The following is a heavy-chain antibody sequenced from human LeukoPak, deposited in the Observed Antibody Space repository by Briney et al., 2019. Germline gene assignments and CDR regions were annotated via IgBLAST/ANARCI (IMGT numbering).Heavy chain of an antibody. J-gene: IGHJ3*02. D-gene: IGHD3-22*01. CDR2: IHHSGST. CDR1: GGSFSSNNYY. V-gene: IGHV4-39*07. CDR3: ARVGGGFYDSSGYLPGAFDI. Sequence: PSETLSLTCTVSGGSFSSNNYYWGWLRQPPGKGLEWIGSIHHSGSTYHNPSLKSRVTTSIDTSKNQFSLKLTSVTAADTALYYCARVGGGFYDSSGYLPGAFDIWGQGTMVTVSS.